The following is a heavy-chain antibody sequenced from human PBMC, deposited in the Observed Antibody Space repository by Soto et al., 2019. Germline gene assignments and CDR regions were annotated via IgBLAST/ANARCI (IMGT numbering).Heavy chain of an antibody. Sequence: ESGGGLVRPGGSLRLSCAASAFTFSNYAMNWVRQAPGKGLEWVSVISGSGGSASYADSVQVRFTISRDNPKNTLYLQMNSLRAEDTAIYYCVREDSAWDSRGSFDYWGRGTMVTVS. J-gene: IGHJ3*01. CDR3: VREDSAWDSRGSFDY. CDR1: AFTFSNYA. D-gene: IGHD6-19*01. V-gene: IGHV3-23*01. CDR2: ISGSGGSA.